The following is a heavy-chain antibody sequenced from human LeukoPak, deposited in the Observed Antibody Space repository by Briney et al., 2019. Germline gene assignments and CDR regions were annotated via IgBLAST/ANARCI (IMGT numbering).Heavy chain of an antibody. CDR3: ARDHKRYGMDV. CDR1: GGSFSGYY. J-gene: IGHJ6*02. CDR2: INHSGST. Sequence: SETLSLTCAVYGGSFSGYYWSWIRQPPGKGLEWIGEINHSGSTNYNPSLKSRVTISVDTSKNQFSLKLSSVTAADTAVYYCARDHKRYGMDVWGQGTTVTVSS. V-gene: IGHV4-34*01.